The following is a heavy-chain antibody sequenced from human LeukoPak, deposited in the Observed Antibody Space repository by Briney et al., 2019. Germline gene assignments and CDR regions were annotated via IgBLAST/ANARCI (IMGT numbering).Heavy chain of an antibody. D-gene: IGHD3-22*01. CDR2: IGDSGGST. CDR1: GITLSNYG. CDR3: AKRGVVIRVILVGFHKEAYYFDS. V-gene: IGHV3-23*01. Sequence: GGSLRLSCAVSGITLSNYGMTWVRQAPGKGLEWVAGIGDSGGSTNYADSVKGRFTISRDNSKNTLNLQMNSLRAEDTAVYFCAKRGVVIRVILVGFHKEAYYFDSWGQGALVTVSS. J-gene: IGHJ4*02.